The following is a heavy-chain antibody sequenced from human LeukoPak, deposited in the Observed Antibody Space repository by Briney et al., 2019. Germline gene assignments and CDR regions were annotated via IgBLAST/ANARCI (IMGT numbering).Heavy chain of an antibody. D-gene: IGHD5-24*01. Sequence: SETLSLTCTVSGGSISSYYWSWIRQAPGKGLEWIGYIYYSGSTNYNPSLKSRVTISVDTSKNQFSLKLSSVTAADTAVYYCAGTLRDGYNSVGNWGQGTLVTVSS. J-gene: IGHJ4*02. CDR2: IYYSGST. V-gene: IGHV4-59*01. CDR3: AGTLRDGYNSVGN. CDR1: GGSISSYY.